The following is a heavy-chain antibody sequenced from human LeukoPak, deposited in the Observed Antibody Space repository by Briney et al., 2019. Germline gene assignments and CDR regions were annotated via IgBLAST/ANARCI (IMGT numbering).Heavy chain of an antibody. CDR1: GGSFSGYY. J-gene: IGHJ4*02. D-gene: IGHD6-19*01. CDR2: IYYSGST. CDR3: ARGVGSGWSDY. Sequence: PSETLSLTCAVYGGSFSGYYWSWIRQPPGKGLEWIGYIYYSGSTNYNPSLKSRVTISVDTSKNQFSLKLSSVTAADTAVYYCARGVGSGWSDYWGQGTLVTVSS. V-gene: IGHV4-59*01.